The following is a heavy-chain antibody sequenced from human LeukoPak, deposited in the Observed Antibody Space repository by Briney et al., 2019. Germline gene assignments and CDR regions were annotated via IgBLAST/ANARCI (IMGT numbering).Heavy chain of an antibody. Sequence: ASVKVSCKASGYTFTNYGLSWVRQAPGQGLEWMGWISGYNGNTKYVQKLQGRVTMTRDTSTTTAYMELRSLRSDDTAVYYCARGGHRMYYYDTSAYRFDYWGQGTLVTVSS. J-gene: IGHJ4*02. CDR1: GYTFTNYG. CDR3: ARGGHRMYYYDTSAYRFDY. D-gene: IGHD3-22*01. CDR2: ISGYNGNT. V-gene: IGHV1-18*01.